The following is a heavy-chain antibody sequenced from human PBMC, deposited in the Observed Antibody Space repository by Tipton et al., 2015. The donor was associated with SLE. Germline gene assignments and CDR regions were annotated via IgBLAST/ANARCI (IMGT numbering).Heavy chain of an antibody. D-gene: IGHD5-18*01. Sequence: TLSLTCTVSGGSISSSSYYWGWIRQPPGKGLEYIGEIHHRGSTNYKSSLRGRVAISVDKSKNQFSLKLTSVTAADTAVYYCARWIPLTGINVWGQGATVTVSS. V-gene: IGHV4-39*07. CDR1: GGSISSSSYY. J-gene: IGHJ6*02. CDR3: ARWIPLTGINV. CDR2: IHHRGST.